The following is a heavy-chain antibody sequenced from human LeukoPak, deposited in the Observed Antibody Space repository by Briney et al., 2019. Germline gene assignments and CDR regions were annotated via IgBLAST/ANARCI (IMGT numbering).Heavy chain of an antibody. CDR3: ATGYGSGSYYNV. Sequence: GGSLRISCAASGFTFSSYGMSWVREAPGKGLEWVSAISGSGGSTYYADSVKGRFTISRDNSKNTLYLQMNSLRAEDTAVYYCATGYGSGSYYNVWGQGTLVTVSS. V-gene: IGHV3-23*01. CDR2: ISGSGGST. D-gene: IGHD3-10*01. CDR1: GFTFSSYG. J-gene: IGHJ4*02.